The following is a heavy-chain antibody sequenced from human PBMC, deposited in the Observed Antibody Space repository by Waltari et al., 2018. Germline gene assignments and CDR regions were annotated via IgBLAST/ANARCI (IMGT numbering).Heavy chain of an antibody. J-gene: IGHJ4*02. V-gene: IGHV1-2*02. D-gene: IGHD1-26*01. CDR3: ARDPGPIVGAPDY. CDR1: GSSFTDYH. Sequence: QVQLVQSGTEVKTPGASVKVSCPASGSSFTDYHPHWVRQTPGQGLEWLGWINPKNGDTGYAQNFLGRVTMTRDTSINTVYMDLSGLRSDDTAVFYCARDPGPIVGAPDYWGQGTLVTVSS. CDR2: INPKNGDT.